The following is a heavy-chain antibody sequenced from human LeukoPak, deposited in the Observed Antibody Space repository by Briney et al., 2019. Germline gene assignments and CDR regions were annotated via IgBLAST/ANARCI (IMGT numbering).Heavy chain of an antibody. CDR3: ARAYCSSTSCYFDY. J-gene: IGHJ4*02. CDR2: IYTSGNT. V-gene: IGHV4-4*07. Sequence: SETLSLTCTVSGGSVSSYHWSWVRQPAGKGLEWIGRIYTSGNTNYNPSLKSRVTMSLDPSKNQFSMKLSSVTAADTAVYFCARAYCSSTSCYFDYWGQGTLVTVSS. D-gene: IGHD2-2*01. CDR1: GGSVSSYH.